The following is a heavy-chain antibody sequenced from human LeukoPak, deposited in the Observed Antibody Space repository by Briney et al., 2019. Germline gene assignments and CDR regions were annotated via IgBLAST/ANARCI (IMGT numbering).Heavy chain of an antibody. D-gene: IGHD6-6*01. Sequence: ASVTVSCKASGYTLTSYGISWVRQAPGQGLEWMGWISAYNGNTNYAQELQGRVTMTTDTSTSTAYMELRSLRSDDTAVYYCARVVRGSSFPWGQGTLVTVSS. V-gene: IGHV1-18*01. J-gene: IGHJ4*02. CDR3: ARVVRGSSFP. CDR1: GYTLTSYG. CDR2: ISAYNGNT.